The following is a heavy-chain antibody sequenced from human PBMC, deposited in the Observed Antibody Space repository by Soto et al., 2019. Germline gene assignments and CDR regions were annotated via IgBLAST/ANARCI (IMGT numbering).Heavy chain of an antibody. CDR1: GFTFSTYA. CDR2: ISGSGITP. Sequence: EVQVLESGGGLVQPGGSLRLSCASSGFTFSTYAMSWVRQAPGKGLEWVSAISGSGITPYYADSVKGRFTISRDNSKNILYLQMNSLRAEDTAIYYCVKDRGSSGYSHFDHWGQGTLVTVSS. D-gene: IGHD3-22*01. J-gene: IGHJ4*02. V-gene: IGHV3-23*01. CDR3: VKDRGSSGYSHFDH.